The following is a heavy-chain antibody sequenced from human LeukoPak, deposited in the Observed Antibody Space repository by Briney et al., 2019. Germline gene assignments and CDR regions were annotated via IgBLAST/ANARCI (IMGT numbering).Heavy chain of an antibody. CDR2: IYYSGST. D-gene: IGHD4-23*01. Sequence: SETLSLTCTVSGGSISSSSYYWGWIRQPPGKGLEWIGSIYYSGSTYYNPSLKSRVTISVDTSKNQFSLKLSSVTAADTAVYYCAREDATVVTGIDYWGQGTLVTVSS. CDR1: GGSISSSSYY. V-gene: IGHV4-39*07. J-gene: IGHJ4*02. CDR3: AREDATVVTGIDY.